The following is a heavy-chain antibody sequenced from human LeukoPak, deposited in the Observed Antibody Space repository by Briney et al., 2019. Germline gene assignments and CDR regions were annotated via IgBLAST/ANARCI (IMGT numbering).Heavy chain of an antibody. V-gene: IGHV1-2*02. CDR3: ARVPRIAAAGRLYNWFDP. CDR1: GYTFTGYY. J-gene: IGHJ5*02. CDR2: INPNCGGT. Sequence: ASVKVSCKASGYTFTGYYMHWVRQAPGRGLEWMGWINPNCGGTNYAQKFQGRVTMTRDTSISTAYMELSRLRSDDTAVYYCARVPRIAAAGRLYNWFDPWGQGTLVTVSS. D-gene: IGHD6-13*01.